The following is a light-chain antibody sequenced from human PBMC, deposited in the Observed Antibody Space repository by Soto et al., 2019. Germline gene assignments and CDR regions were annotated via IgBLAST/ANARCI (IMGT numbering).Light chain of an antibody. CDR2: DVS. V-gene: IGLV2-11*01. J-gene: IGLJ1*01. Sequence: VLTQPRSVSGSPGQSVTISCTGTSSDVGGYNYVSWYQQYSGQAPKVMIYDVSKRPSGVPDRFSGSKSGNTPSLTISGLQAGDEADYCGCSYSASNAFGFGSGTRSPS. CDR3: CSYSASNAFG. CDR1: SSDVGGYNY.